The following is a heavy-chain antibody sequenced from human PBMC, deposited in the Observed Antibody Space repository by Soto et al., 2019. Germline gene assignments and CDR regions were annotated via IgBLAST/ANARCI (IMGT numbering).Heavy chain of an antibody. Sequence: QVQLQESGPGLVKPSQTLSLTCSVSGGSISSGDYYWSWIRQPPGKGLEWIGYIYYSGTTFYNAGLKNRVNITVDTSKNQFSLKLRSVTAADTAIYYWVRATWDGRIFDSWGQGTLVTFSS. CDR2: IYYSGTT. CDR1: GGSISSGDYY. V-gene: IGHV4-30-4*01. CDR3: VRATWDGRIFDS. J-gene: IGHJ4*02. D-gene: IGHD1-26*01.